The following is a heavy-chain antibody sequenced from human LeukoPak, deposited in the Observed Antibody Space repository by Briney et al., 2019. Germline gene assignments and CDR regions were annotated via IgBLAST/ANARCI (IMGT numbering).Heavy chain of an antibody. V-gene: IGHV4-4*02. CDR1: GASISSVNW. CDR2: IYHSGST. CDR3: ASRIIMTVGNSAFDI. Sequence: SETLSLTCGVSGASISSVNWWSWVRQPPGKGLEWIGEIYHSGSTNYNPSLKSRVTISVDKSKNQFSLKLASVTAADTAVYYCASRIIMTVGNSAFDIWGQGTMVTVSS. D-gene: IGHD3-22*01. J-gene: IGHJ3*02.